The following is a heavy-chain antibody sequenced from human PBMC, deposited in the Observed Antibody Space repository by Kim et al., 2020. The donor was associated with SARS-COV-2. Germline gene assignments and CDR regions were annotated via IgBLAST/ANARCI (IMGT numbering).Heavy chain of an antibody. Sequence: GSLRLSCAASGFTFSRYWMAWVRQAPGKGLEWVANIKEDGSEKTYGDSVRGRFTISRDNAKNSLSLQMNSLRGEDTAVYYCARDCGGDCYSYWGQGTLVTVSS. CDR1: GFTFSRYW. J-gene: IGHJ4*02. CDR2: IKEDGSEK. V-gene: IGHV3-7*01. D-gene: IGHD2-21*02. CDR3: ARDCGGDCYSY.